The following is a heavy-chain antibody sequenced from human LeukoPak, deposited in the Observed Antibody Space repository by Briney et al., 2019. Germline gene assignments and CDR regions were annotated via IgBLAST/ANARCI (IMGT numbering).Heavy chain of an antibody. J-gene: IGHJ4*02. CDR2: ISYDGSNK. CDR1: GFTFSSYA. Sequence: GGSLRLSCAASGFTFSSYAMHWVRQAPGKGLEWVAVISYDGSNKYYADSVKGRFTISRDNSKNTLYLQMNSLRAEDTAVYYCARDRVGATNWGQGTLVTVSS. V-gene: IGHV3-30-3*01. D-gene: IGHD1-26*01. CDR3: ARDRVGATN.